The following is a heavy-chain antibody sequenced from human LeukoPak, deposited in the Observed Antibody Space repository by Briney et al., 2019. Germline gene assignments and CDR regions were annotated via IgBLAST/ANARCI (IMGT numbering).Heavy chain of an antibody. V-gene: IGHV3-21*01. J-gene: IGHJ4*02. Sequence: GGSLRLSCAASGFTFNTFNMNWVRQAPGKGLEWVSSITSGGDYIYYADSVKGRFTTSRDNAKNSLYLQMNSLRAEDTAVYYCARDFRTQLDGYSPPYHFDYWGQGILVTVSS. CDR1: GFTFNTFN. D-gene: IGHD5-24*01. CDR2: ITSGGDYI. CDR3: ARDFRTQLDGYSPPYHFDY.